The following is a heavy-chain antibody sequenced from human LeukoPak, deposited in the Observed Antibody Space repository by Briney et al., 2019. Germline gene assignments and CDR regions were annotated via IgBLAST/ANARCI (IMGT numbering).Heavy chain of an antibody. Sequence: PGGSLRLSCAASGFTFSSYAMSWVRQAPGKGLEWVSAISGSGGSTYYADSVKGRFTISRDNSKNTLYLQMNSLRAEDTAVYYCVKVFLPQYSSIPGFDYWGQGTLVTVSS. CDR3: VKVFLPQYSSIPGFDY. CDR1: GFTFSSYA. CDR2: ISGSGGST. V-gene: IGHV3-23*01. J-gene: IGHJ4*02. D-gene: IGHD6-13*01.